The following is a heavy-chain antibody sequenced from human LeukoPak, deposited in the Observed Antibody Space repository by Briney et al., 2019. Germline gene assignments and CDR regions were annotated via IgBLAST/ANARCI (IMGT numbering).Heavy chain of an antibody. CDR3: ARGLGPRYCSSTRCYPWHFDY. V-gene: IGHV4-61*08. Sequence: SQTLSLTCTVSGGSISTGGYYWSWIRQPPGKGLEWIGYIYYSGSTNYNPSLKSRVTISVDTSKNQFSLKLSSVTAADTAVYYCARGLGPRYCSSTRCYPWHFDYWGQGTLVTVSS. CDR1: GGSISTGGYY. CDR2: IYYSGST. D-gene: IGHD2-2*01. J-gene: IGHJ4*02.